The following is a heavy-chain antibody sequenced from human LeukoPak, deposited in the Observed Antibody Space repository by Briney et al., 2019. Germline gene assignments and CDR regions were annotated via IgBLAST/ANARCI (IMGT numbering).Heavy chain of an antibody. D-gene: IGHD6-6*01. Sequence: ASVKVSCKVSGYTLTELSMHWVRQAPGKGLEERGGFDPEDGETIYAQKFQGRVTMTEDTSTDTAYMELSSLRSEDTAVYYCATVGPIAARPREFDYWGQGTLVTVSS. V-gene: IGHV1-24*01. CDR2: FDPEDGET. CDR3: ATVGPIAARPREFDY. CDR1: GYTLTELS. J-gene: IGHJ4*02.